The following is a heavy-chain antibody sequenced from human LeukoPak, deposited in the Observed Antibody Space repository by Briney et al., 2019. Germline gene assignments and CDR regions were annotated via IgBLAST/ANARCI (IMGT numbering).Heavy chain of an antibody. J-gene: IGHJ6*03. D-gene: IGHD4-17*01. CDR2: ISGYNGNT. V-gene: IGHV1-18*04. CDR1: GYTFTGYY. Sequence: ASVKVSCKASGYTFTGYYMHWVRQAPGQGLEWMGWISGYNGNTNHAQKLQGRATMTTDTSTSTAYMELRSLRFDDTAMYYCARDFWAVDNGDHVSYYMDVWGKGTTVTISS. CDR3: ARDFWAVDNGDHVSYYMDV.